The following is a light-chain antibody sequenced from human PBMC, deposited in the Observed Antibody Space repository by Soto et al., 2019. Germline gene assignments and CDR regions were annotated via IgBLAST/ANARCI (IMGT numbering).Light chain of an antibody. CDR2: DTS. J-gene: IGKJ5*01. V-gene: IGKV3-15*01. Sequence: EIVLTHSPGTLSLSPGERATLSCRASQSVSIHLAWYQQKPGQAPRLLIYDTSTRATGIPARFSGSGSGTEFTLTISSLQSEDFAVYYCQQYSNWPPITFGQGTRLEIK. CDR3: QQYSNWPPIT. CDR1: QSVSIH.